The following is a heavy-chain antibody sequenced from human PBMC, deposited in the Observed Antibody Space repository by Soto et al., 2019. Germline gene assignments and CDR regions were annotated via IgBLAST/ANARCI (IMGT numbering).Heavy chain of an antibody. CDR2: ISGSGDST. CDR3: AKDSGGSGSLREAFDI. CDR1: GFTFSSYA. D-gene: IGHD3-10*01. J-gene: IGHJ3*02. Sequence: EVQLLESGGGLVQPGGSLRLSCAASGFTFSSYAMSWVRQAPGKGLGWVSAISGSGDSTYYAHSVRGRFTISRDNSKNKSYMQMNSLKAEDTAVYYCAKDSGGSGSLREAFDIWGQGTMVTVSS. V-gene: IGHV3-23*01.